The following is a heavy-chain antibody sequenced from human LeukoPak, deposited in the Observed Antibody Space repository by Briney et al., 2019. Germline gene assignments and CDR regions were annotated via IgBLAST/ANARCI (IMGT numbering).Heavy chain of an antibody. CDR3: ARGMMDTAMSTDY. D-gene: IGHD5-18*01. CDR1: GGSISSYY. J-gene: IGHJ4*02. V-gene: IGHV4-59*01. CDR2: IYYSGST. Sequence: SETLSLPCTVSGGSISSYYWSWIRQPPGKGLEWIGYIYYSGSTNYNPSLKSRVTISVDTSKNQFPLKLSSVTAADTAVYYCARGMMDTAMSTDYWGQGTLVTVSS.